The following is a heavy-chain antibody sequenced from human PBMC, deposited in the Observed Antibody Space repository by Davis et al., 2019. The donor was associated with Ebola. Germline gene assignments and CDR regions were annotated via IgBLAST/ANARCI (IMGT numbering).Heavy chain of an antibody. CDR2: ISYDGSNK. J-gene: IGHJ6*02. V-gene: IGHV3-30*03. CDR3: ASPRRPTVTAYYYYYGMDV. D-gene: IGHD4-11*01. CDR1: GFTFSSYG. Sequence: GESLKISCAASGFTFSSYGMHWVRQAPGKGLEWVAVISYDGSNKYYADSVKGRFTISRDNSKNTLYLQMNSLRAEDTAVYYCASPRRPTVTAYYYYYGMDVWGQGTTVTVSS.